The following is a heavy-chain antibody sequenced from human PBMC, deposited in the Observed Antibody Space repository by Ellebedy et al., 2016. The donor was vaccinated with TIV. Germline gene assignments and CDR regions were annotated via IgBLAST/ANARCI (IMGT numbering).Heavy chain of an antibody. CDR3: ASADYGSGSYSLY. CDR1: GFTFSSYS. Sequence: GESLKISXAASGFTFSSYSMNWVRQAPGKGLEWVSSISSSSSYIYYADSVKGRFTISRDNAKNSLYLQMNSLRAEDTAVYYCASADYGSGSYSLYWGQGTLVTVSS. D-gene: IGHD3-10*01. CDR2: ISSSSSYI. V-gene: IGHV3-21*01. J-gene: IGHJ4*02.